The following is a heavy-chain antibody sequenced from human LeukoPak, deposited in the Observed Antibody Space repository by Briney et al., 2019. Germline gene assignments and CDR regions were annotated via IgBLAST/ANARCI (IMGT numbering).Heavy chain of an antibody. CDR1: GFTFSSYA. Sequence: GGSLRLSCAASGFTFSSYAMSWVRQAPGKGPEWVSGISGSGDNTYYADSVKGRFTISRDNSKNTLYVQVNSLGTEDTAAYYCAKGSYYDGSGSFYFDYWGQGTLVTVSS. CDR2: ISGSGDNT. D-gene: IGHD3-22*01. J-gene: IGHJ4*02. V-gene: IGHV3-23*01. CDR3: AKGSYYDGSGSFYFDY.